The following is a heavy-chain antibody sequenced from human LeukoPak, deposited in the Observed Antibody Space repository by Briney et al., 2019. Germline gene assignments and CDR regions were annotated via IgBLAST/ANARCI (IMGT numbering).Heavy chain of an antibody. Sequence: SETLSLTCAVSGGSISSSNWWSWVRQPPGKGLEWIGEIYHSGSTNYNPSLKSRVTISVDTSKNQFSLKLSSVTAADTAVYYCARVGPYYGSGTFYDARGTFDYWGQGTLVTVSS. CDR1: GGSISSSNW. D-gene: IGHD3-10*01. CDR3: ARVGPYYGSGTFYDARGTFDY. CDR2: IYHSGST. V-gene: IGHV4-4*02. J-gene: IGHJ4*02.